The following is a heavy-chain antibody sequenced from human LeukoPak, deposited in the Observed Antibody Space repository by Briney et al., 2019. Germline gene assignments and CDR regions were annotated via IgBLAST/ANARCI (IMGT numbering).Heavy chain of an antibody. J-gene: IGHJ4*02. D-gene: IGHD3-10*01. CDR1: GGSINSGSYY. CDR2: IYTSGST. V-gene: IGHV4-61*02. CDR3: AKHYMGSSYNRAVDY. Sequence: SETLSLTCTVSGGSINSGSYYWSWIRQPAGKGLEWIGRIYTSGSTNYNPSLKSRVTISLDRTKNQFSLILSSVTAADTAVYYCAKHYMGSSYNRAVDYWGQGTLVTVSS.